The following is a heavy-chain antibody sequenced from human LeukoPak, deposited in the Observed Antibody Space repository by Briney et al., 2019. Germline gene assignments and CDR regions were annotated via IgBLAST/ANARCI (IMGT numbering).Heavy chain of an antibody. J-gene: IGHJ5*02. Sequence: GASVKVSCKASGYTFTGYYMHWVRQAPGQGLEWMGIINPSGGSTSYAQKFQGRVTMTRDTSTSTVYMELSSLRSEDTAVYYCARDQGLDNWFDPWGQGTLVTVSS. CDR3: ARDQGLDNWFDP. CDR1: GYTFTGYY. V-gene: IGHV1-46*01. CDR2: INPSGGST.